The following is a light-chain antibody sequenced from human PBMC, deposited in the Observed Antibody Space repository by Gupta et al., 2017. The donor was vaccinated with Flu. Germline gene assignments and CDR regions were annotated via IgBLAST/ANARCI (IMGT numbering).Light chain of an antibody. V-gene: IGKV1-39*01. CDR3: QQSYSTPFT. CDR2: SAT. CDR1: QNISPY. Sequence: DIQMTQSPSSLSASLDARITITFRASQNISPYLHWYQQKPGKAPKLLIYSATCLQSGVPPRFSGSGSGTVFTLTISSLQIEDFASYFCQQSYSTPFTFGAGTKVDI. J-gene: IGKJ3*01.